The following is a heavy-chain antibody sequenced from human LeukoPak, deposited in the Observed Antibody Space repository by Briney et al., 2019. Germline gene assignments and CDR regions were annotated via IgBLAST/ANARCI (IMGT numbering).Heavy chain of an antibody. J-gene: IGHJ4*02. Sequence: GGSLRLSCAASGFTFSSYAMSWVRQAPGKGLEWVSAISGSGGSTYYADSVKGRFTISRDNSENTLFLQMNSLRPEDTAVYYCARGEREDVIEPGGDFHDWGQGTLVTVSS. CDR3: ARGEREDVIEPGGDFHD. CDR2: ISGSGGST. V-gene: IGHV3-23*01. CDR1: GFTFSSYA. D-gene: IGHD2-21*01.